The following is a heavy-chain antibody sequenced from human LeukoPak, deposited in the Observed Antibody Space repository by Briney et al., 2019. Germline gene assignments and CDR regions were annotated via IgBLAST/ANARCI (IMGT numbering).Heavy chain of an antibody. D-gene: IGHD7-27*01. J-gene: IGHJ5*02. CDR2: IYYTGST. CDR1: GGSINNNY. Sequence: PSETLSLTCTVSGGSINNNYLSWIRQPPGMGLEWIGYIYYTGSTNYNPSLSSRVTISLDTSKSQASLKLTSMTAADTAVYYCARGGSNWVLSWGQGTLVTVSS. CDR3: ARGGSNWVLS. V-gene: IGHV4-59*13.